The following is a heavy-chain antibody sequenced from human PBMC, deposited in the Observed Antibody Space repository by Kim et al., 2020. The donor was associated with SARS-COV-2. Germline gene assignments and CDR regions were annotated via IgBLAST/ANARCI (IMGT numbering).Heavy chain of an antibody. D-gene: IGHD1-20*01. CDR3: AKGEGDGLFGITGTHRVFDY. V-gene: IGHV3-23*01. J-gene: IGHJ4*02. CDR2: ISGSGGST. CDR1: GFTFSSYA. Sequence: GGSLRLSCAASGFTFSSYAMSWVRQAPGKGLEWVSAISGSGGSTYYADSVKGRFTISRDNSKNTLYLQMNSLRAEDTAVYYCAKGEGDGLFGITGTHRVFDYWGQGTLVTVSS.